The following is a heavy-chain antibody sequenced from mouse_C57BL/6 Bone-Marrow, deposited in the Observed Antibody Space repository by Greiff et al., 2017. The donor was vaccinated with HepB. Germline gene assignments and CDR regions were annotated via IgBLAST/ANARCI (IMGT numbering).Heavy chain of an antibody. J-gene: IGHJ4*01. CDR2: IDPSDSET. CDR1: GYTFTSYW. V-gene: IGHV1-52*01. D-gene: IGHD2-2*01. CDR3: ARLYYGYIYAMDY. Sequence: QVQLQQPGAELVRPGSSVKLSCKASGYTFTSYWMHWVKQRPIQGLEWIGNIDPSDSETHYNQKFKDKATLTVDKSSSTAYMQLSSLTSEDSAVYYWARLYYGYIYAMDYWGQGTSVTVSS.